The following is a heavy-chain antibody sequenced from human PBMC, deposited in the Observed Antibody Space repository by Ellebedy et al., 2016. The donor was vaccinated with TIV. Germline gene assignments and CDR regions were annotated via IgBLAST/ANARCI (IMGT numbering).Heavy chain of an antibody. CDR1: GFTFSDYW. CDR3: SRLSQNGFDI. J-gene: IGHJ3*02. Sequence: GESLKISCAASGFTFSDYWMSWVRQAPGKGLEWVANIKEDGSAAYFVDSVRGRFTISRDNAKNSLFLQVSSLRAEDTALYYCSRLSQNGFDIWGQGTMVSVSS. CDR2: IKEDGSAA. V-gene: IGHV3-7*01.